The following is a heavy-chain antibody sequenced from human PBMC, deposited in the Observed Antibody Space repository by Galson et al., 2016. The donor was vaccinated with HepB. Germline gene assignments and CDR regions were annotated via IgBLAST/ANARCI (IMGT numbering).Heavy chain of an antibody. D-gene: IGHD3-9*01. CDR1: GFTFSTYT. CDR2: IKNSNSDV. V-gene: IGHV3-21*04. J-gene: IGHJ6*02. Sequence: SLRLSCAASGFTFSTYTLNWVRQAPGKGLEWVSSIKNSNSDVYYEDSVKGRFTISRDNSKNTLYLQMNSLRAEDTAVYYCARYYDILTGYSNYGIDVWGQGTTVTVSS. CDR3: ARYYDILTGYSNYGIDV.